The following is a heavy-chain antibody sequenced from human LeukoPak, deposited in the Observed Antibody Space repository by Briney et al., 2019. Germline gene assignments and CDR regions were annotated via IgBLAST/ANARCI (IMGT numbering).Heavy chain of an antibody. CDR3: AREGRYSGYDLGYSIDY. V-gene: IGHV6-1*01. CDR1: GDSVSSNSAA. J-gene: IGHJ4*02. CDR2: TYYRSKWYN. Sequence: SQTLSLTCAISGDSVSSNSAAWTWISQSPSRGFKWLGRTYYRSKWYNDYAVSVKSRITINPDTSKNQFSLQLNSVTPEDTAVYYCAREGRYSGYDLGYSIDYWGQGTLVTVSS. D-gene: IGHD5-12*01.